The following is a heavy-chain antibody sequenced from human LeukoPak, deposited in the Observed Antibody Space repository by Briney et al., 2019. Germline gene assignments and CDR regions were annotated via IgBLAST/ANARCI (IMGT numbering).Heavy chain of an antibody. V-gene: IGHV4-34*01. CDR1: GGSFSGYY. CDR2: ITRSGST. CDR3: ARLDQLIQGYWYFDL. J-gene: IGHJ2*01. Sequence: PSETLSLTCAVYGGSFSGYYWSWIRQPPGKGLEWIGEITRSGSTNYNPSLKSRVTMSLDTSKNQFSLRLSSVTAADTAVFYCARLDQLIQGYWYFDLWGRGTLVTVSS. D-gene: IGHD2-2*01.